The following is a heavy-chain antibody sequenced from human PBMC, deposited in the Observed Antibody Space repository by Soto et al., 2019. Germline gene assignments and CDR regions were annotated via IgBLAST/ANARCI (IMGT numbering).Heavy chain of an antibody. CDR2: ISQSGNT. CDR3: ARAPKVSGSSQTRPDF. V-gene: IGHV4-34*01. CDR1: SGSFSGYY. Sequence: SETLSLTCSLYSGSFSGYYWSWIHQPPGKGLEWIGEISQSGNTNYSPSLKSRVSISIDTSKKQFSLNLASVSAADTAVYYCARAPKVSGSSQTRPDFWGQGTLVTVSS. J-gene: IGHJ4*02. D-gene: IGHD6-6*01.